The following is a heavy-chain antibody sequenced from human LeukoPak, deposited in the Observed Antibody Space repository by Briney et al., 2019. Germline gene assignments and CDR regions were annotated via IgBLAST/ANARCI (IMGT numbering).Heavy chain of an antibody. V-gene: IGHV4-34*01. Sequence: SETLSLTCAVYGGSFSGYYWSWIRQPPGKGLEWIGEINHSGSTNYNPSLKSRVTISVDTSKNQFSLKLSSVTAADTAVYYCARVPYCGGGSCNIYYYYYGMDVWGQGTTVTVSS. CDR1: GGSFSGYY. CDR3: ARVPYCGGGSCNIYYYYYGMDV. J-gene: IGHJ6*02. CDR2: INHSGST. D-gene: IGHD2-15*01.